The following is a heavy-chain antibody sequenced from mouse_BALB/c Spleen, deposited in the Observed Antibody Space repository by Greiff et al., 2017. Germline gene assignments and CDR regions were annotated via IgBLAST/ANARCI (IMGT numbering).Heavy chain of an antibody. Sequence: EVQLQQSGPELVKPGASVKISCKASGYSFTGYFMNWVKQSHGKSLEWIGRINPYNGATFYNQKFKGKATLTVDKSSSTAHMELLSLTSEDSAVYYCNEGYGSSYDYAMDYWGQGTSVTVSS. CDR1: GYSFTGYF. J-gene: IGHJ4*01. V-gene: IGHV1-37*01. CDR2: INPYNGAT. CDR3: NEGYGSSYDYAMDY. D-gene: IGHD1-1*01.